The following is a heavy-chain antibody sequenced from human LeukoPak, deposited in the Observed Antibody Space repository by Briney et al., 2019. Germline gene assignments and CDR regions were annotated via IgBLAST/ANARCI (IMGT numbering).Heavy chain of an antibody. D-gene: IGHD2-2*01. CDR1: GYTFTSYG. CDR3: ARVGRYCSSTSCANWFDP. CDR2: ISAYNGNT. V-gene: IGHV1-18*01. Sequence: ASVKVSCXASGYTFTSYGTSWVRQAPGQGLEWMGWISAYNGNTNYAQKLQGRVTMTTDTSTSTAYMELRSLRSDDTAVYYCARVGRYCSSTSCANWFDPWGQGTLVTVSS. J-gene: IGHJ5*02.